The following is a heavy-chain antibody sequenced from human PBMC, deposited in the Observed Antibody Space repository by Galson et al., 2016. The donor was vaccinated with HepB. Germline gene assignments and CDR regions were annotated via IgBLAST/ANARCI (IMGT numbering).Heavy chain of an antibody. J-gene: IGHJ3*02. CDR3: ARDGGIPGAAFDI. V-gene: IGHV3-23*01. CDR1: GFTFSSYA. D-gene: IGHD3-16*01. Sequence: SLRLSCAASGFTFSSYAMSWVRQAPGKGLEWVSAISGSGGSTYYADSVKGRFTISRDNSKSTLYLQMNSLRDEDTAVYYCARDGGIPGAAFDIWGQGTMVTVSS. CDR2: ISGSGGST.